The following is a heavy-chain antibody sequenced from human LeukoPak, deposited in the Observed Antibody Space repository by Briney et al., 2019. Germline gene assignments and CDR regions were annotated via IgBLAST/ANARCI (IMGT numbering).Heavy chain of an antibody. CDR3: ARDGVVVVAAGAFDI. CDR1: GYSISSGYY. J-gene: IGHJ3*02. CDR2: IYHSGST. V-gene: IGHV4-38-2*02. D-gene: IGHD2-15*01. Sequence: PSETLSLTCAVSGYSISSGYYWGWIRQPPGKGLEWIGSIYHSGSTYYNPSLKSRVTISVDTSKNQFSLKLSSVTAADTAVHYCARDGVVVVAAGAFDIWGQGTMITVSS.